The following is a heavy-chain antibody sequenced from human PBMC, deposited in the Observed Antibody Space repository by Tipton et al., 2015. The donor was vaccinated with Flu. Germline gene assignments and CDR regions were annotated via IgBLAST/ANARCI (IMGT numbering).Heavy chain of an antibody. CDR1: GFLFSNFW. CDR2: VAQGGRER. D-gene: IGHD3-9*01. CDR3: ARYLTMSVGHFFDL. Sequence: SLRLSCAVSGFLFSNFWMHWVRQAPGKGLEWVASVAQGGRERHYADSVKGRFTISRDNAKQLTYLQMNSLRAEDTAVYFCARYLTMSVGHFFDLWGRGTPVTVSS. V-gene: IGHV3-7*01. J-gene: IGHJ2*01.